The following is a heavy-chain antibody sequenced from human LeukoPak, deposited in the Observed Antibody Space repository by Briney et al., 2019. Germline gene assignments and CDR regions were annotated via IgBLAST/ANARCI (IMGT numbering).Heavy chain of an antibody. CDR3: ASGPEYYYDSY. Sequence: SVKVSCKASGGTFSSYAISWVRQAPGQGLEWMGGIIPIFGTANYAQKFQGRVTITADESTSTAYMELSRLRSEDTAVYYCASGPEYYYDSYWGQGTLVTVSS. V-gene: IGHV1-69*13. J-gene: IGHJ4*02. D-gene: IGHD3-22*01. CDR1: GGTFSSYA. CDR2: IIPIFGTA.